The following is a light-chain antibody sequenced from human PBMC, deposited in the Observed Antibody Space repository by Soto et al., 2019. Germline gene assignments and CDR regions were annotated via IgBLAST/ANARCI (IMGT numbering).Light chain of an antibody. V-gene: IGKV1-33*01. CDR1: QDISNK. Sequence: DIQMTQSPSSLSPSVGDRVTITCQASQDISNKLNWYQQKPGKAPKFLIYEASNLETGVPSRLSGSGSGTDFTFIISRLQPEDVATYYCQQYVDLPYTFGPGTKVGI. CDR2: EAS. J-gene: IGKJ3*01. CDR3: QQYVDLPYT.